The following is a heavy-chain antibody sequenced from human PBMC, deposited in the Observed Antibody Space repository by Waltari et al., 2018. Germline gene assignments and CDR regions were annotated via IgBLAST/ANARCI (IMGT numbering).Heavy chain of an antibody. CDR2: MNPNSGNT. Sequence: QVQLVQSGAEVKKPGASVKVSCKASGYTFTSYDINWVRQATGQGLEWMGWMNPNSGNTGYAQKVQGRVSITRNTSRSRAYMERGSLGSEDTAVYYCARAYLDYDFWSGYYTEWFDPWGQGTLVTVSS. CDR1: GYTFTSYD. CDR3: ARAYLDYDFWSGYYTEWFDP. D-gene: IGHD3-3*01. J-gene: IGHJ5*02. V-gene: IGHV1-8*03.